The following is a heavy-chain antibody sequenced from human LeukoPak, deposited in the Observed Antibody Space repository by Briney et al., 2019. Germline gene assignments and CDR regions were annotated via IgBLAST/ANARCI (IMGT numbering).Heavy chain of an antibody. Sequence: GGSLRLSCAGSGFTFRSYAMSWVRQSPVKGLEWVSAISDSGDGTYYADSVKARFTISRDNSKNTVYLEMNSLRAEDTAVYYCARGPYTNGHYFDYWGQGTLATVSS. CDR1: GFTFRSYA. V-gene: IGHV3-23*01. D-gene: IGHD6-19*01. J-gene: IGHJ4*02. CDR3: ARGPYTNGHYFDY. CDR2: ISDSGDGT.